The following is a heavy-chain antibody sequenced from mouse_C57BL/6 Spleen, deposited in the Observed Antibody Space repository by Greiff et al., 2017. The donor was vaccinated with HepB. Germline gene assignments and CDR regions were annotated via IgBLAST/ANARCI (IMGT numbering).Heavy chain of an antibody. J-gene: IGHJ1*03. Sequence: EVMLVESGGGLVKPGGSLKLSCAASGFTFSDYGMHWVRQAPEKGLEWVAYISSGSSTIYYADTVKGRFTISRDNAKNTLFLQMTSLRSEDTAMYYCVGLRLWYFDVWGTGTTVTVSS. CDR2: ISSGSSTI. CDR3: VGLRLWYFDV. CDR1: GFTFSDYG. V-gene: IGHV5-17*01. D-gene: IGHD2-4*01.